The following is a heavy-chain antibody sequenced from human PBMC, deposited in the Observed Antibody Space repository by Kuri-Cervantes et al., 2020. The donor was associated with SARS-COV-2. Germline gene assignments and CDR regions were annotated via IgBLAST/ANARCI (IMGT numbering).Heavy chain of an antibody. D-gene: IGHD4-11*01. CDR3: AKPFHDYSDYGGAFDM. J-gene: IGHJ3*02. CDR1: GFPFRNFG. Sequence: GGSLRLSCAASGFPFRNFGMHWVRQAPGKGLEWVAIISYDTTNKYYADSVKGRFTVSRDDSKSTVYLQMNSLRPEDTALYYCAKPFHDYSDYGGAFDMWGPGTVVTVSS. CDR2: ISYDTTNK. V-gene: IGHV3-30*18.